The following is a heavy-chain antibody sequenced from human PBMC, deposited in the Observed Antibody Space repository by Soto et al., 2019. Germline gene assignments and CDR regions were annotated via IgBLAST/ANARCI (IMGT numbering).Heavy chain of an antibody. J-gene: IGHJ6*03. CDR3: AKDTLAAAGTNYYYYMDV. V-gene: IGHV3-9*01. CDR2: ISWNSGSI. CDR1: GFTFDDYA. D-gene: IGHD6-13*01. Sequence: EVQLVESGGGLVQPGRSLRLSCAASGFTFDDYAMHWVRQAPGKGLEWVSGISWNSGSIGYADSVKGRFTISRDNAKNSLYLQMNSLRAEDTALYYCAKDTLAAAGTNYYYYMDVWGKGTTVTVSS.